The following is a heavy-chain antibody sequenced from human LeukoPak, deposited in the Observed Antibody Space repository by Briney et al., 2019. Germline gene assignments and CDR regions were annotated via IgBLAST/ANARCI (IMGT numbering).Heavy chain of an antibody. CDR3: TRAGHSSSWYWGWREVRFDP. Sequence: SETLSLTCTVSGGSISSYYWSWLRQPPGKGLEWIGYIYYSGSTNYNPSLKSRVTISVDTSKNQFSLKLSSVTAADTAVYYCTRAGHSSSWYWGWREVRFDPWGQGTLVTVSS. J-gene: IGHJ5*02. CDR1: GGSISSYY. D-gene: IGHD6-13*01. CDR2: IYYSGST. V-gene: IGHV4-59*01.